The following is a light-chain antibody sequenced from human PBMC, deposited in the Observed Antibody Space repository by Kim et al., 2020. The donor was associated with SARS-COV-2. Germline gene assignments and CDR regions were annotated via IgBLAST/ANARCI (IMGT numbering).Light chain of an antibody. CDR2: AAS. CDR3: QQYNNWPPYT. Sequence: VSPGERVTLSCRASQRVSSNLAWYQQKPGQAPRLLIYAASTRASGIPARFSGSGSGTEFTLTISSLQSEDFAVYYCQQYNNWPPYTFGQGTKLEIK. V-gene: IGKV3-15*01. CDR1: QRVSSN. J-gene: IGKJ2*01.